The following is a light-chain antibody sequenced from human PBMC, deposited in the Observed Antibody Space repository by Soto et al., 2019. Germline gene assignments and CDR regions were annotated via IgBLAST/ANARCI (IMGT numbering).Light chain of an antibody. CDR3: DSYTSSNTDV. CDR2: EVS. V-gene: IGLV2-14*01. Sequence: ALTQPASLSGSPGQAITISCSGSSSDVGAHNFVSWYQHHPGKAPKLMIYEVSNRPSGVSNRFSGSKSGNKASLTISGLQAGDEADYYGDSYTSSNTDVFGRGTKVTV. J-gene: IGLJ1*01. CDR1: SSDVGAHNF.